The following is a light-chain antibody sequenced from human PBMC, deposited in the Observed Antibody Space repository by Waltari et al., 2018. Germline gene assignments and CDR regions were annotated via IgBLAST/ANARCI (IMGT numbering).Light chain of an antibody. J-gene: IGKJ1*01. V-gene: IGKV1-39*01. Sequence: DIQMTQSPASLSASVGDRVTITCRASQSISTHLNWYQQKPGKAPKLLIYAASSLQSGVPSRFSGSGSVTDFTLTITSLQPEDFAIYYCQQTYSTPRTFG. CDR1: QSISTH. CDR2: AAS. CDR3: QQTYSTPRT.